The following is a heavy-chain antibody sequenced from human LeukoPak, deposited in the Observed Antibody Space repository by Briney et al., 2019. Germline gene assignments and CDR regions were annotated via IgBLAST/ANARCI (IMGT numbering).Heavy chain of an antibody. CDR1: GYTFTGYY. J-gene: IGHJ5*02. CDR2: INPNSGGT. V-gene: IGHV1-2*02. CDR3: ARDQHTGELLWFGELEDWFDP. D-gene: IGHD3-10*01. Sequence: ASVKVSCKASGYTFTGYYMHWVRQAPGQGLEWMGWINPNSGGTNYAQKFQGRVTMTRDTSISTAYMELSRLRSDDTAVYYCARDQHTGELLWFGELEDWFDPWGQGTLVTVSS.